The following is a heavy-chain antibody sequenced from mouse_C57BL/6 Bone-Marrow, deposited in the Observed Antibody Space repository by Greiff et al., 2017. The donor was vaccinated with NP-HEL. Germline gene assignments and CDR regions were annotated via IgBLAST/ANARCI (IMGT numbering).Heavy chain of an antibody. D-gene: IGHD2-12*01. Sequence: QVQLQQPGAELVMPGASVKLSCKASGYTFTSYWMHWVKQRPGQGLEWIGEIDPSDSYTNYNQKFKGKSTLTVDKSSSTAYMQLSSLTSEDSAVFYCERNPYYSVYFDYGGQATTLTVSS. J-gene: IGHJ2*01. CDR3: ERNPYYSVYFDY. V-gene: IGHV1-69*01. CDR2: IDPSDSYT. CDR1: GYTFTSYW.